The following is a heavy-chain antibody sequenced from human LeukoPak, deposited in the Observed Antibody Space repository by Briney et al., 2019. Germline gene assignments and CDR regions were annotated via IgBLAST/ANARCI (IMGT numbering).Heavy chain of an antibody. CDR2: INHSGST. CDR3: ARDAGFIWGSYRSGPFDY. Sequence: SETLSLTCAVYGGSFSGYYWSWTRQPPGKGLEWIGEINHSGSTNYNPSLKSRVTISVVQSKNQFSLKLSSVTAADTAVYYCARDAGFIWGSYRSGPFDYWGQGTLVTVSS. V-gene: IGHV4-34*01. D-gene: IGHD3-16*02. J-gene: IGHJ4*02. CDR1: GGSFSGYY.